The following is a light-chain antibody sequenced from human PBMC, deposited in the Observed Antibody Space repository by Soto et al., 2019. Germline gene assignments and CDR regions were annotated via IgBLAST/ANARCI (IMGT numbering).Light chain of an antibody. CDR2: EVS. J-gene: IGLJ2*01. CDR3: SSYAGSNKV. V-gene: IGLV2-8*01. CDR1: SSDVGGYNY. Sequence: QSVLTQPPSASGSPGQSVAISCTGTSSDVGGYNYVSWYQQHPGKAPKLIIYEVSQRPSGVPDRFSGSKSGNTASLTVSGLQAEDEADYYCSSYAGSNKVFGGGTNLTVL.